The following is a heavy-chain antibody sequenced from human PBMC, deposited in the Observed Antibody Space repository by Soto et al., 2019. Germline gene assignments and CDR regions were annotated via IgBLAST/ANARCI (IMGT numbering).Heavy chain of an antibody. Sequence: GASVKVSCKASGYTFTSYGISWVRQAPGQGLEWMGWISAYNGNTNYAQKLQGRVTMTTDTSTSTAYMELRSLRSDDTAVYYCARGVPFWSGLGVYYFYGMGVWGQGTTVTVSS. CDR1: GYTFTSYG. CDR3: ARGVPFWSGLGVYYFYGMGV. CDR2: ISAYNGNT. J-gene: IGHJ6*02. V-gene: IGHV1-18*04. D-gene: IGHD3-3*01.